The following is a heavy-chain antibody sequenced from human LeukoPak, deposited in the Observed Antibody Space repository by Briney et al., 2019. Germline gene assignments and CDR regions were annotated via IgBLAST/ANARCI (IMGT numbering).Heavy chain of an antibody. CDR1: GYTFIIYG. CDR2: ISGYNGNT. J-gene: IGHJ4*02. D-gene: IGHD5-12*01. Sequence: ASVKVSFKASGYTFIIYGIAWVRQAPGQGREGMGWISGYNGNTNYTQKLQGRVSITTDTSTTTAYMELRSLTSDDTALYYCARSSLGTITAGPFDYWGQGTLVTVSS. CDR3: ARSSLGTITAGPFDY. V-gene: IGHV1-18*01.